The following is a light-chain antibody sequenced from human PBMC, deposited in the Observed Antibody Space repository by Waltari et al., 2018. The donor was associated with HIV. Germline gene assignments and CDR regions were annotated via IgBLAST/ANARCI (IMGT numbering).Light chain of an antibody. J-gene: IGLJ1*01. CDR1: SSDVGGCNH. Sequence: QSALTQPASVSGSPGQSITISCTGTSSDVGGCNHVYWYQQHPVQAPKRMIYDVSKRPSGVSNRFSGSKSGNTASLTISGLQAEDEADYYCCSYAGSSTYVFGTGTKVTVL. CDR3: CSYAGSSTYV. V-gene: IGLV2-23*02. CDR2: DVS.